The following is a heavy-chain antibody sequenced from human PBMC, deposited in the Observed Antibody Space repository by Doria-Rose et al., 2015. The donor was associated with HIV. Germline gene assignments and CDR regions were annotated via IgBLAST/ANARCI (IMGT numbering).Heavy chain of an antibody. V-gene: IGHV2-26*01. CDR2: MFSDDER. CDR1: GVSLSSPGMG. CDR3: ARIKSSRWYHKYYFDF. J-gene: IGHJ4*02. D-gene: IGHD6-13*01. Sequence: QESGPVLVKPTETLTLTCTVFGVSLSSPGMGVSWICQPPGKALEWLANMFSDDERSYKPSLKSRLTISRGTSKSQAVLTMTDMDPVDTATYYCARIKSSRWYHKYYFDFWGQGTLVIVSA.